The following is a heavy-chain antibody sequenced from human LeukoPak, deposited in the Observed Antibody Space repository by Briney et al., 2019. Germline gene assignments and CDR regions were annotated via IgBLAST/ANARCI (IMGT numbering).Heavy chain of an antibody. CDR2: ISSRSSYI. CDR1: GFTFSSYS. Sequence: KPWGSLRLSCAASGFTFSSYSMNWVRQAPGKGLEWVSSISSRSSYIYYADSVKGRFTISRDNAKNSLYLQMNSLRAEDTAVYYCAKTAASMDVWGKGITVTVSS. D-gene: IGHD2-15*01. CDR3: AKTAASMDV. V-gene: IGHV3-21*01. J-gene: IGHJ6*03.